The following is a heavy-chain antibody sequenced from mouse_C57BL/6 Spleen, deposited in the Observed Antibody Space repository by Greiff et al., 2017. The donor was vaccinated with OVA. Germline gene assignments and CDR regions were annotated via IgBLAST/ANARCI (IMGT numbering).Heavy chain of an antibody. CDR1: GYSFTDYN. CDR2: INPNYGTT. CDR3: ARYDYGSSHWYFDV. J-gene: IGHJ1*03. V-gene: IGHV1-39*01. D-gene: IGHD1-1*01. Sequence: VQLKQSGPELVKPGASVKISCKASGYSFTDYNMNWVKQSNGKSLEWIGVINPNYGTTSYNQKFKGKATLTVDQSSSTAYMQLNSLTSEDSAVYYCARYDYGSSHWYFDVWGTGTTVTVSS.